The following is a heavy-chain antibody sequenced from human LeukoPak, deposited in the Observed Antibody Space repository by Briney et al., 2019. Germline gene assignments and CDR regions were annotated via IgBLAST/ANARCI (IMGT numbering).Heavy chain of an antibody. D-gene: IGHD3-3*01. CDR3: ASAQVRYYDFWSGYYGSGTMDV. J-gene: IGHJ6*02. Sequence: SETLSLTCAAYGGSFSSYYWSWIRQPPGKGLEWIGEINHSGSTNYNPSLKSRVTISVDTSKNQFSLKLSSVTAADTAVYYCASAQVRYYDFWSGYYGSGTMDVWGQGTTVTVSS. CDR1: GGSFSSYY. V-gene: IGHV4-34*01. CDR2: INHSGST.